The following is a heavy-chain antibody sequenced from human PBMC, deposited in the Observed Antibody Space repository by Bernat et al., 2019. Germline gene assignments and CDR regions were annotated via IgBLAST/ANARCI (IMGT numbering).Heavy chain of an antibody. D-gene: IGHD2-15*01. J-gene: IGHJ4*02. CDR2: ISISSSHK. CDR3: AREVAKDIVVVVGATGLDY. CDR1: GFTFSDYN. V-gene: IGHV3-21*01. Sequence: EVQLVESGGGLVKPGGSLRLSCAASGFTFSDYNMNWVRQAPGKGLEWVSSISISSSHKYYAVSRKGRFTNSRANAKNSLYLKMNSLRAEDTAVYHCAREVAKDIVVVVGATGLDYWGQGTLVTVSS.